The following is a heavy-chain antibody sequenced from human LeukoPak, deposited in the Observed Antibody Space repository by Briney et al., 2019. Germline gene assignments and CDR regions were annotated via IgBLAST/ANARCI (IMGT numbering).Heavy chain of an antibody. V-gene: IGHV4-38-2*01. Sequence: PSETLSLTCAVSGYSISSGYYWGWIRQPPGKGLEWIGSIYHSGSTYYNPSLKSRVTISVDTSKNQFSLKLSSVTAADTAVYYCATQLRGVIYYWGQGTLVTVSS. CDR3: ATQLRGVIYY. D-gene: IGHD3-10*01. CDR2: IYHSGST. J-gene: IGHJ4*02. CDR1: GYSISSGYY.